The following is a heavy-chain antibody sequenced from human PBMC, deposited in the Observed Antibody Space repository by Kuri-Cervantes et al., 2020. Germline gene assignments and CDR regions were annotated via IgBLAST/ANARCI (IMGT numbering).Heavy chain of an antibody. J-gene: IGHJ4*02. CDR1: GGAFSSYA. V-gene: IGHV1-69*05. Sequence: SVKVSCKASGGAFSSYAISWVRQAPGQGLEWMGGIIPIFGTTNYAQKFQGRVTMTTDTSTSTAYMELRSLRSDDTAVYYCARYYDSSGYYPFDYWGQGTLVTVSS. CDR3: ARYYDSSGYYPFDY. D-gene: IGHD3-22*01. CDR2: IIPIFGTT.